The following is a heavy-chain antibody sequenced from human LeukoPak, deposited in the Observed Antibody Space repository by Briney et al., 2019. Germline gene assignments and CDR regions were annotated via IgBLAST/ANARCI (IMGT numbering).Heavy chain of an antibody. CDR2: IWFDGSNK. Sequence: GRSLRLSCTASGFTFSSYGMHWVRQAPGKGLEWVAVIWFDGSNKYYADSVKGRFTISRDNAKNSLYLQMNSLRAEDTAVYYCARAPPKGNFYDSSAYGENDYWGQGTLVTVSS. V-gene: IGHV3-33*01. J-gene: IGHJ4*02. D-gene: IGHD3-22*01. CDR3: ARAPPKGNFYDSSAYGENDY. CDR1: GFTFSSYG.